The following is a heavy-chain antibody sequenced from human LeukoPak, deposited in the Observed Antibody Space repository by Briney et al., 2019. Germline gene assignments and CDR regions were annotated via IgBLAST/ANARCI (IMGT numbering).Heavy chain of an antibody. Sequence: ASVKVSCKASGGTFSSYAISWVRQAPGQGLEWMGGIIPIFGTANYAQKFQGRVTITADESTSTAYMELSSLRSEDTAVYYCARTVGPTPATSSSSGMDAWGQGPPVTASS. D-gene: IGHD1-26*01. CDR3: ARTVGPTPATSSSSGMDA. J-gene: IGHJ6*02. V-gene: IGHV1-69*13. CDR1: GGTFSSYA. CDR2: IIPIFGTA.